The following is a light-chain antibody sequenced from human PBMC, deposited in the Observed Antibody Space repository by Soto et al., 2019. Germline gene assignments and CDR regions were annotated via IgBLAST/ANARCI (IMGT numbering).Light chain of an antibody. CDR2: GNT. CDR3: QSIDSSLSVV. Sequence: QSVLTQPPSVSGAPGQRVTISCTGSSSNIGAGYNVHWYQQLPGRAPKLLIYGNTNRPSGVPDRFSGSKSGTSASLAITGHQAEDEAYYCCQSIDSSLSVVFGGGTKRTV. CDR1: SSNIGAGYN. V-gene: IGLV1-40*01. J-gene: IGLJ2*01.